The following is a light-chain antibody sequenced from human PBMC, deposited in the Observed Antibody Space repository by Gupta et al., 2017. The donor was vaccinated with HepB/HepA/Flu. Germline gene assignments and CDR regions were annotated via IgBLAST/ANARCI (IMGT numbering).Light chain of an antibody. CDR1: SSDVGGYNY. CDR3: SSYTSSITSDVV. J-gene: IGLJ2*01. CDR2: DVS. V-gene: IGLV2-14*01. Sequence: QSALTQPASVSGSPGPSITISCTGTSSDVGGYNYVSWYQQPPGKAPKLMIYDVSNRPSGVANRFSGSKSGNTASLTISGLQAEDEADYYCSSYTSSITSDVVFGGGTKLTVL.